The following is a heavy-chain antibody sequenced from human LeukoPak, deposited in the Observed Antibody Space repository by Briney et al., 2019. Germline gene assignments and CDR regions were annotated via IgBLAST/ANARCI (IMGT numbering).Heavy chain of an antibody. CDR3: ARDRGVWSGFDKPERFDP. V-gene: IGHV4-30-2*01. CDR2: IYHSGST. Sequence: PSETLSLTCTVSGGSISSGGYYWSWIRQPPGKGLEWIGYIYHSGSTYYNPSLKSRVTISVGRSKNQFSLKLSSVTAADTAVYYCARDRGVWSGFDKPERFDPWGQGTLVTVSS. D-gene: IGHD3-3*01. J-gene: IGHJ5*02. CDR1: GGSISSGGYY.